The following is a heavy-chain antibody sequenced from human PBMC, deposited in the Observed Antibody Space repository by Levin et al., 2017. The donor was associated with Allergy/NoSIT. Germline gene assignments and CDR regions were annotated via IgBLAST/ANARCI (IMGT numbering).Heavy chain of an antibody. CDR3: ARGMGAKDY. CDR1: GGSITNSY. D-gene: IGHD1-26*01. V-gene: IGHV4-59*01. J-gene: IGHJ4*02. Sequence: KTSETLSLTCTVSGGSITNSYWSWIRQPPGKGLEWIGYIYSSGSSNSNPSLRSRVTISVDTSKNQFSLRLNSVSPADTAVYYCARGMGAKDYWGQGTLVTVSS. CDR2: IYSSGSS.